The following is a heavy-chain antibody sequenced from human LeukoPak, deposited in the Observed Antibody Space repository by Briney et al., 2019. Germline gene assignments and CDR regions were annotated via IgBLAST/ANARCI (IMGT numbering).Heavy chain of an antibody. CDR2: IIPIFGTA. D-gene: IGHD5-18*01. V-gene: IGHV1-69*01. J-gene: IGHJ6*04. CDR1: GGTFSSYA. Sequence: SVKVSCTASGGTFSSYAISWVRQAPGQGLEWMGGIIPIFGTANYAQKFQGRVTITADESTSTAYMELSSLRSEDTAVYYCATAGYSYGPSADYGMDVWGKGTTVTVSS. CDR3: ATAGYSYGPSADYGMDV.